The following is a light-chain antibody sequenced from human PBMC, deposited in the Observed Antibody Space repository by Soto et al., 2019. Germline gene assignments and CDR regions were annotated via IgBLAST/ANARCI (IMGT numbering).Light chain of an antibody. CDR2: GAS. V-gene: IGKV3-11*01. Sequence: EIVLTQSPATLSLSPGERATLSCRASQSVSNYLAWYQQKPGQAPRLLVYGASLRATGIPARFSGSGSGTDFTLTISSLEPEDFAVYYCHQRRNWPHIFTFGPGTKVEIK. J-gene: IGKJ3*01. CDR1: QSVSNY. CDR3: HQRRNWPHIFT.